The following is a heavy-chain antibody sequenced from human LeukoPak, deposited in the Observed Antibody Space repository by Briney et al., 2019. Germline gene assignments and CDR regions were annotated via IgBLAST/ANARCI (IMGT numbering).Heavy chain of an antibody. Sequence: PSETLSLTCAVYGRSFSGYYWTWIRQPPGKGLEWIGEINHSGSTNYNASLKNRVTMSIDTSKNQFSLRLSSVTAADTAVYYCAPRGDIEHSYGYGKWFDPWGQGTRVTVSS. CDR1: GRSFSGYY. CDR2: INHSGST. J-gene: IGHJ5*02. D-gene: IGHD3-16*01. V-gene: IGHV4-34*01. CDR3: APRGDIEHSYGYGKWFDP.